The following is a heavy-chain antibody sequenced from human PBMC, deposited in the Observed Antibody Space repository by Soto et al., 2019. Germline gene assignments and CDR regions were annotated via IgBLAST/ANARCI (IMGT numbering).Heavy chain of an antibody. Sequence: PSETLSLTCTVSGGFISNYYWSWVRQSPGKGLEWIGYIYYSGTTNYNPSLKSRVTILLDMSKNQFSLRLRSVTAADTAVYYCARDFPFYYGMDVWGQGTTVTVSS. J-gene: IGHJ6*02. CDR1: GGFISNYY. D-gene: IGHD3-16*01. V-gene: IGHV4-59*01. CDR2: IYYSGTT. CDR3: ARDFPFYYGMDV.